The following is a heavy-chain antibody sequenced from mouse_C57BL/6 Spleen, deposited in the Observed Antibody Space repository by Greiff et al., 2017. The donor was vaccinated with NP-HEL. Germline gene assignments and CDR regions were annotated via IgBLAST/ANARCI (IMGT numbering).Heavy chain of an antibody. CDR2: IYPGDGGT. J-gene: IGHJ2*01. Sequence: VMLVESGPELVKPGASVKISCKASGYAFSSSWMNWVKQRPGKGLEWIGRIYPGDGGTNYNGKFKGKATLTADKSSSTAYMQLSSLTSEDSAVYFCASANWDVDYWGQGTTLTVSS. CDR3: ASANWDVDY. V-gene: IGHV1-82*01. CDR1: GYAFSSSW. D-gene: IGHD4-1*01.